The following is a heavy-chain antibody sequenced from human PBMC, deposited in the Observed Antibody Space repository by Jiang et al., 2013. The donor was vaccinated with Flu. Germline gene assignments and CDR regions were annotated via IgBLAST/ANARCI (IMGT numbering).Heavy chain of an antibody. CDR3: ARDRDPYYYGAGSYLYGMDV. D-gene: IGHD3-10*01. CDR1: GGSISSGDSY. CDR2: IYYSGGT. J-gene: IGHJ6*02. V-gene: IGHV4-30-4*01. Sequence: GPGLVKPSETLSLTCTVSGGSISSGDSYWSWIRQPPEKGLEWIGYIYYSGGTYYNPSLKSRVTISVDTSQNQFSLKLSSVTAADTAVYYCARDRDPYYYGAGSYLYGMDVWGQGTTVTVSS.